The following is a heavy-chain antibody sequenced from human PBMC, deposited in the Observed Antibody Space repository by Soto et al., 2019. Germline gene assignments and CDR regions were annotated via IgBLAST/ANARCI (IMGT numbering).Heavy chain of an antibody. CDR3: ARVVPGAEAWFGP. CDR2: ISLYSDGT. J-gene: IGHJ5*02. D-gene: IGHD2-2*01. Sequence: ASVGVSCKASGYTFANYGITWVRQAPGQPLEWLGWISLYSDGTNYAQKFQGRVSMTTDTSTTTAYMELRSLRSDDTAVYYCARVVPGAEAWFGPWGQGTLVTVSS. V-gene: IGHV1-18*01. CDR1: GYTFANYG.